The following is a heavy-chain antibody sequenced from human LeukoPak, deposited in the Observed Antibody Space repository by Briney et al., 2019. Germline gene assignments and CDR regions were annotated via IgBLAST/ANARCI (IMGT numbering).Heavy chain of an antibody. CDR3: ARHQADYDFWSGYYGRAFDI. CDR2: IYPGDSDT. CDR1: GYSFTSYW. V-gene: IGHV5-51*01. J-gene: IGHJ3*02. D-gene: IGHD3-3*01. Sequence: GESLKISCKGSGYSFTSYWIGWVRQMPGKGLEWMGLIYPGDSDTRYSPSFQGQVTISADKSISTAYLQWSSLKASDTAMYYCARHQADYDFWSGYYGRAFDIWGQGTMVTVSS.